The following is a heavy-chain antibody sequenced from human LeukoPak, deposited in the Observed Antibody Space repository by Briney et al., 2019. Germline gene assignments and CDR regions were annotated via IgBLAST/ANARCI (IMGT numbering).Heavy chain of an antibody. CDR3: ARLPDYDLLTSYPFDY. V-gene: IGHV4-39*01. J-gene: IGHJ4*02. D-gene: IGHD3-9*01. Sequence: PSGTLSLTCTVSSGSIATVSYYWGWIRQPPGKALEYIGSMYYSGSTYYNPSLKSRVTISVDTSKNQLSLKLSSVTAADTAVYYCARLPDYDLLTSYPFDYWGQGTLVTVSS. CDR2: MYYSGST. CDR1: SGSIATVSYY.